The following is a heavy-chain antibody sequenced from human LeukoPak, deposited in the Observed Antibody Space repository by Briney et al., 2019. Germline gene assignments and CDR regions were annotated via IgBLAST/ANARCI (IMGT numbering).Heavy chain of an antibody. V-gene: IGHV3-48*04. J-gene: IGHJ4*02. CDR1: EFTFSCCS. CDR3: ARGRAGYYFDY. D-gene: IGHD6-19*01. Sequence: PGRSLRLSCAASEFTFSCCSMTWVRHAPGKGLEWVSYITSSSSSINYADSVKGRFTISRDNAKNSLYLQMDSLRAEDTAVYYCARGRAGYYFDYWGQGTLVTVSS. CDR2: ITSSSSSI.